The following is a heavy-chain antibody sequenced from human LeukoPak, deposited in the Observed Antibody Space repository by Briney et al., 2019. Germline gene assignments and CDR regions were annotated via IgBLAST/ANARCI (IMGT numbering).Heavy chain of an antibody. J-gene: IGHJ4*02. CDR2: ITSSGDTI. Sequence: PGGSLRLSCAASGFTFSDYYMSWIRQVPGKGLEWVSYITSSGDTIYYADSVKGRFTISRDIPENSVYLQMNSLRAEDTAVYYCAREGGNWGEGYFDYWGQGTPVTVST. CDR3: AREGGNWGEGYFDY. CDR1: GFTFSDYY. D-gene: IGHD7-27*01. V-gene: IGHV3-11*01.